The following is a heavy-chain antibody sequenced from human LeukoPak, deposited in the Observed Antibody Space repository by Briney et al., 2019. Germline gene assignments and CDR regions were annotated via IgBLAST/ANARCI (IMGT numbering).Heavy chain of an antibody. CDR3: ARDPYSGSYGNYYYYYMDV. V-gene: IGHV3-21*01. J-gene: IGHJ6*03. CDR2: ITSTSSYI. CDR1: GFTFSNYN. Sequence: TGGSLRLSCAASGFTFSNYNMNWVRQAPGKGLEWISSITSTSSYIYYADSVRGRFTISRDNAKNSLYLQMHSLRAEDTALYFCARDPYSGSYGNYYYYYMDVWGKGTTVTISS. D-gene: IGHD1-26*01.